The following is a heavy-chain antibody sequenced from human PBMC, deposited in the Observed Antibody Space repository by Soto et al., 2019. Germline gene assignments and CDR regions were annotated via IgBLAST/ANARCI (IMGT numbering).Heavy chain of an antibody. J-gene: IGHJ4*02. CDR1: GFRFSDYY. D-gene: IGHD2-2*01. CDR2: IRSSDNTR. CDR3: ARGNALYDY. V-gene: IGHV3-11*01. Sequence: PGGSLRLSCAASGFRFSDYYMSWTRQAPGKGLEWVSYIRSSDNTRYYADSVKGRFTISRDNAKNSLYLQMNSLRAEDTAVYYCARGNALYDYWGQGILVTVSS.